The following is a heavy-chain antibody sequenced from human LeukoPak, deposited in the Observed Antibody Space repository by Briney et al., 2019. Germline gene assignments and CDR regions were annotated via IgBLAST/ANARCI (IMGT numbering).Heavy chain of an antibody. D-gene: IGHD4-17*01. CDR2: IYYSGST. CDR1: GVSISSDY. J-gene: IGHJ6*02. V-gene: IGHV4-59*01. Sequence: SETLSLTCAVSGVSISSDYWSWGRQPPEKGLEWSGYIYYSGSTNYTPSLKSRVTISVDSSKNQLSLKLSSVTAADTAVYYWAREGRDYGDYVGYYGMDVWGQGTTVTVSS. CDR3: AREGRDYGDYVGYYGMDV.